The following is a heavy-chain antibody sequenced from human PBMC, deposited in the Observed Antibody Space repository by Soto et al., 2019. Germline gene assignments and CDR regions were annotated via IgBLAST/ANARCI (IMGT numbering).Heavy chain of an antibody. CDR1: GGTFSSYA. J-gene: IGHJ3*02. D-gene: IGHD3-22*01. CDR2: IIPIFGTA. V-gene: IGHV1-69*13. Sequence: SVKVSCKASGGTFSSYAISWVRQAPGQGLEWMGGIIPIFGTANYAQKFQGRVTITADESTSTAYMELSSLRSEDTAVYYCARPHAPYDSSGYYTQMAFDIWGQGTMVTVSS. CDR3: ARPHAPYDSSGYYTQMAFDI.